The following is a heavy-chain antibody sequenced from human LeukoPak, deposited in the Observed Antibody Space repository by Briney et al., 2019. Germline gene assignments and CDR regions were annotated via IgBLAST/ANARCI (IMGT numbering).Heavy chain of an antibody. J-gene: IGHJ4*02. CDR3: ARDEGVVVAASPFDY. Sequence: ASVKVSCKASGYTFTSYGISWVRQAPGQGLEWMGWISAYNGNTNYAQKLQGRVTMTTDTSTSTAYMELRSLRSDDTAVYYCARDEGVVVAASPFDYWGQGTLVTVSS. D-gene: IGHD2-15*01. CDR1: GYTFTSYG. CDR2: ISAYNGNT. V-gene: IGHV1-18*01.